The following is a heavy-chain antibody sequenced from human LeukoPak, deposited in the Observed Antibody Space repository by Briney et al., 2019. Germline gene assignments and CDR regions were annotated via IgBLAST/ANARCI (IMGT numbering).Heavy chain of an antibody. J-gene: IGHJ4*02. CDR3: ARGLLRNNGGNSVFDY. D-gene: IGHD4-23*01. V-gene: IGHV4-34*01. Sequence: SETLSLTCTVSGGSISSYYWSWIRQPPGKGLEWIGEINHSGSTNYNPSLKSRVTISVDTSKNQFSLKLSSVTAADTAVYYCARGLLRNNGGNSVFDYWGQGTLVTVSS. CDR1: GGSISSYY. CDR2: INHSGST.